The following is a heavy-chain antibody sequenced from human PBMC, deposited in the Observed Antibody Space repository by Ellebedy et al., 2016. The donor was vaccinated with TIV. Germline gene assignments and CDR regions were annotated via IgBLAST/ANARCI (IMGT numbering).Heavy chain of an antibody. V-gene: IGHV4-59*01. J-gene: IGHJ3*02. CDR1: GGSISSYY. Sequence: SETLSLTXTVSGGSISSYYWSWIRQPPGKGLEWIGYIYYSGSTYYNPSLKSRVTISVDTSKNQFSLKLTSVTAADTAVYYCTRERGVPGSDTFDIWGQGTMVTVSS. CDR2: IYYSGST. CDR3: TRERGVPGSDTFDI. D-gene: IGHD3-16*01.